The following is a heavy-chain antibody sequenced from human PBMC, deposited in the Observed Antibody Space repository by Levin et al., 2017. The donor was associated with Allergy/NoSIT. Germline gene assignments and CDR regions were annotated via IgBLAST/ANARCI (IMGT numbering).Heavy chain of an antibody. CDR1: GGSISSGDYY. V-gene: IGHV4-30-4*01. J-gene: IGHJ5*02. CDR3: ARDREYYGSEMNWFDP. Sequence: SETLSLTCTVSGGSISSGDYYWSWIRQPPGKGLEWIGYIYYSGSTYYNPSLKSRVTISVDTSKNQFSLKLSSVTAADTAVYYCARDREYYGSEMNWFDPWGQGTLVTVSS. D-gene: IGHD3-10*01. CDR2: IYYSGST.